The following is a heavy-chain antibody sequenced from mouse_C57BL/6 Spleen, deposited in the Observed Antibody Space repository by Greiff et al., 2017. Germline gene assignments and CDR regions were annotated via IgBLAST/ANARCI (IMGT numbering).Heavy chain of an antibody. CDR1: GYTFTSYW. V-gene: IGHV1-59*01. Sequence: QVQLQQSGAELVRPGTSVKLSCKASGYTFTSYWMHWVKQRPGQGLEWIGVIDPSDSYTNYNQKFKGKATLTVDTSSSTAYMQLSSLTSEDSAVYYCARQLRLVGWFAYWGQGTLVTVSA. CDR2: IDPSDSYT. J-gene: IGHJ3*01. D-gene: IGHD3-2*02. CDR3: ARQLRLVGWFAY.